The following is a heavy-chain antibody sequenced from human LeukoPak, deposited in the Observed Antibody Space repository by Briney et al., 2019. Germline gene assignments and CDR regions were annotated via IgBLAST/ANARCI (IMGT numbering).Heavy chain of an antibody. CDR3: ARGSGSDLLTPSLTG. D-gene: IGHD3-9*01. V-gene: IGHV1-8*01. CDR2: MNPNSGNT. Sequence: ASVKVSCKASGYTFTSYDINWVRQATGQGLEWMGWMNPNSGNTGYAQKFQGRVTMTRNTSINTAHMELSSLRSEDTAVYYCARGSGSDLLTPSLTGWGQGTLVTVSS. J-gene: IGHJ4*02. CDR1: GYTFTSYD.